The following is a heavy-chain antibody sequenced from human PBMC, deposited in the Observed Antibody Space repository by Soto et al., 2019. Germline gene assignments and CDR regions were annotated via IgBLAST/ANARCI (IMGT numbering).Heavy chain of an antibody. J-gene: IGHJ4*02. CDR2: IYPGDSDT. V-gene: IGHV5-51*01. D-gene: IGHD2-2*01. Sequence: GESLKISCRGSGYSFTNYWIVWVRQMPGKGPELMGIIYPGDSDTRYSPSFQGQVTISADKSISTAYIQWTNLKASDSGVYFCARADGTMSPFDHWGQGTLVTVSS. CDR3: ARADGTMSPFDH. CDR1: GYSFTNYW.